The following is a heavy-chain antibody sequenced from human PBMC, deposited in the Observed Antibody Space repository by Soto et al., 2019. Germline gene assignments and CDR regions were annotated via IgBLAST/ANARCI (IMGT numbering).Heavy chain of an antibody. CDR1: GFTFSSYA. J-gene: IGHJ6*02. Sequence: GGSLRLSCAASGFTFSSYAMSWVRQAPGKGQEWVSAISGSGGSTYYADSVKGRFTISRDNSKNTLYLQMNSLRAEDTAVYYCAKDDHRGKRSHYYYGMDVWGQGTTVTVSS. V-gene: IGHV3-23*01. CDR3: AKDDHRGKRSHYYYGMDV. D-gene: IGHD3-10*01. CDR2: ISGSGGST.